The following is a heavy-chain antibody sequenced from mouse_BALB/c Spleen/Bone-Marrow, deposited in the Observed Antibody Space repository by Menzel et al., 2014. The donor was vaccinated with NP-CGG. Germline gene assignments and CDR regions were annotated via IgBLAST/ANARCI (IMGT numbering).Heavy chain of an antibody. CDR3: ARDYYGSQYYFDY. Sequence: VQVVESGPGLVAPSQSLSITCTVSGFSLTSYGVHWVRQPPGKGLEWLGVIWAGGSTNYNSALMSRLSISKDNSKSQVFLKMNSLQTDDTAMYYCARDYYGSQYYFDYWGQGTTLTVSS. D-gene: IGHD1-1*01. J-gene: IGHJ2*01. V-gene: IGHV2-9*02. CDR1: GFSLTSYG. CDR2: IWAGGST.